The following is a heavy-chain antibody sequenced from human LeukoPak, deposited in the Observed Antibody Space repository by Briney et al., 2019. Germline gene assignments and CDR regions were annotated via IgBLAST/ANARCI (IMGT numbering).Heavy chain of an antibody. Sequence: GASVKVSCKASGYTFTGYYKHWVRQAPGQGLEWMGRINPNSGGTNYAQKFQGRVTMTRDTSISTAYMELSRLRSDDTAVYYCARLYSSGWEWFDPWGQGTLVTV. CDR2: INPNSGGT. J-gene: IGHJ5*02. D-gene: IGHD6-19*01. CDR3: ARLYSSGWEWFDP. CDR1: GYTFTGYY. V-gene: IGHV1-2*06.